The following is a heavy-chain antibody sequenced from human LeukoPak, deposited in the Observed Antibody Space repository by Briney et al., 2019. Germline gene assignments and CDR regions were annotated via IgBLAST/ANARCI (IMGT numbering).Heavy chain of an antibody. CDR1: GFIFGDYA. CDR3: AKGLAVSGEDY. J-gene: IGHJ4*02. Sequence: HSGGSLRLSCAASGFIFGDYAMHWVRQAPGKGLEWVSGITWNSVSIGYADSVKGRFTISRDNAKNSLYLQMSSLRAEDTAFYYCAKGLAVSGEDYWGQGTLVTVSS. D-gene: IGHD6-19*01. CDR2: ITWNSVSI. V-gene: IGHV3-9*01.